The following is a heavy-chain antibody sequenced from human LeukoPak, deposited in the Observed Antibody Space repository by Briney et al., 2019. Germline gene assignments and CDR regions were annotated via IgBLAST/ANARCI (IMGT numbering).Heavy chain of an antibody. CDR2: ISGSGGST. CDR1: GFTFSSYA. V-gene: IGHV3-23*01. Sequence: GGSLRLSCAASGFTFSSYAMSWVRQAPGKGLEWVSAISGSGGSTYYADSVKGRFTISRDNSKNTLYLQMNGLRVEDTAVYYCARRSGDREFEYWGQGTLVTVSS. J-gene: IGHJ4*02. CDR3: ARRSGDREFEY. D-gene: IGHD7-27*01.